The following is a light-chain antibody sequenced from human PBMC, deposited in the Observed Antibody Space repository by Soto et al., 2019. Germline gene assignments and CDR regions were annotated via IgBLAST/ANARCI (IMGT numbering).Light chain of an antibody. J-gene: IGLJ1*01. CDR2: EVS. CDR1: SFDVGGYDY. V-gene: IGLV2-14*01. Sequence: QSALTQPASVSGSPGQSITISCTGTSFDVGGYDYVSWYRQHPGKAPKLMIYEVSNRPSGVSNRFSGSKSGNTASLTISGLQAEDEADYYCSSYTSSSTSYVFGTGTKLTVL. CDR3: SSYTSSSTSYV.